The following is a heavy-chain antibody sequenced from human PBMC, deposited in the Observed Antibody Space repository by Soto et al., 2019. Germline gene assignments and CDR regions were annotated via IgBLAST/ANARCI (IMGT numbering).Heavy chain of an antibody. CDR1: GGSISSGDYY. V-gene: IGHV4-30-4*01. J-gene: IGHJ4*02. CDR3: ARVGGFGATTIDY. CDR2: IYYSGST. D-gene: IGHD3-10*01. Sequence: QVQLQESGPGLVKPSQTLSLTCTVSGGSISSGDYYWSWIRQPPGKGLEWIGYIYYSGSTYYNPSLKSRVTTSVDTSKHQFSLKLSSVTAADTAVYYCARVGGFGATTIDYWGQGTLVTVSS.